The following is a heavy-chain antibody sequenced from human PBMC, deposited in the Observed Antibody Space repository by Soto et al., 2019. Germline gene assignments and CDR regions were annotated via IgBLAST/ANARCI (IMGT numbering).Heavy chain of an antibody. V-gene: IGHV3-66*01. CDR3: VRENYYYGMDV. Sequence: GGSLRLSCAASGFTVSTDWMYWVRQAPGKGLEWISVIKSGGNTHYADSVEGRFSISRDNSKNTVYLQMNSLRGEDTAVYYCVRENYYYGMDVWGQGTTVTVSS. CDR2: IKSGGNT. CDR1: GFTVSTDW. J-gene: IGHJ6*02.